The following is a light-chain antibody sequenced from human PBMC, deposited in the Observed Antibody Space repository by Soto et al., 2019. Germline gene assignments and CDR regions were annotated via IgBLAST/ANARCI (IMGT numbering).Light chain of an antibody. CDR3: SSYTGFYTLV. CDR2: EVS. Sequence: QSALTQPASVSGSPGQSITISCSGTSRDVGSYNLVSWYQQRPGKVPQLIIYEVSKRPSGVSDRFSGSKSANTASLTISGLQGDDEADYYCSSYTGFYTLVFGGGTKLTVL. CDR1: SRDVGSYNL. V-gene: IGLV2-23*02. J-gene: IGLJ2*01.